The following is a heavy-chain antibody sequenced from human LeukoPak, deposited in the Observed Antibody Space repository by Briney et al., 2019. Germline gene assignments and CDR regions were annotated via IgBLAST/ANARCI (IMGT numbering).Heavy chain of an antibody. Sequence: ASVKVSCKVSGYTLTELSMRWVRQAPGKGLEWMGGFDPEDGETIYAQKFQGRVTMTEDTSTDTAYMELSSLRSEDTAVYYCATRFLGPLWFGAADHWGQGTLVTVSS. V-gene: IGHV1-24*01. CDR2: FDPEDGET. CDR1: GYTLTELS. J-gene: IGHJ4*02. D-gene: IGHD3-10*01. CDR3: ATRFLGPLWFGAADH.